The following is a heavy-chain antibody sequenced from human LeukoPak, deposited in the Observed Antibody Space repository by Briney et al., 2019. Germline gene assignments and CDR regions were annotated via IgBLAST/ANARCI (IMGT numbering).Heavy chain of an antibody. CDR3: ARGPPECTNGICYSRNNWYFDL. D-gene: IGHD2-8*01. Sequence: PGGSLRLSCAASGFTFSSHSMNWVRQAPGKGLEWVAAIGFDGNKRYYADSVKGRFTVSRDNSKKTLDLQMTSLRVEDTAVFYYARGPPECTNGICYSRNNWYFDLWGRGTLVTVSS. V-gene: IGHV3-33*08. J-gene: IGHJ2*01. CDR2: IGFDGNKR. CDR1: GFTFSSHS.